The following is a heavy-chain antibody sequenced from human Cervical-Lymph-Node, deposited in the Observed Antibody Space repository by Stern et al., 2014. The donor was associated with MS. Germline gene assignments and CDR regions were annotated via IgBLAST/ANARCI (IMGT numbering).Heavy chain of an antibody. D-gene: IGHD4-17*01. CDR2: IDSSGGT. Sequence: EVQLVESGGGLVQPGGSLRLSCAVSGFTFTTYDLHWVRQTSGKGLEWVSTIDSSGGTFYPASVKCRFTISRDNAKNSFYLQMNSLRAGDTAVYYCARGVAHGELDYWGPGTLVTVSS. CDR3: ARGVAHGELDY. J-gene: IGHJ4*02. CDR1: GFTFTTYD. V-gene: IGHV3-13*01.